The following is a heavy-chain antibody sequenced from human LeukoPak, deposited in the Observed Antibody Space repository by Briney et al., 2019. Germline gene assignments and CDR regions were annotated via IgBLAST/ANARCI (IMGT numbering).Heavy chain of an antibody. Sequence: SETLSLTCTVSGGSISSYYWSWIRQPPGKGLEWIGYIYYSGSTNYNPSLKSRVTISVDTSKNQFSLKLSSVTAADTAVYYCARHVEQRLTPFDYSGQGILVTVSS. D-gene: IGHD6-19*01. V-gene: IGHV4-59*08. J-gene: IGHJ4*02. CDR2: IYYSGST. CDR1: GGSISSYY. CDR3: ARHVEQRLTPFDY.